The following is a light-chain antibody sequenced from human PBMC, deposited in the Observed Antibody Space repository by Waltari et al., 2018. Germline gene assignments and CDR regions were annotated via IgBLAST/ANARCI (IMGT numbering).Light chain of an antibody. J-gene: IGLJ1*01. CDR3: CSYAGGSAFV. CDR1: SSHVGSYNL. CDR2: GVS. V-gene: IGLV2-23*02. Sequence: QSALTQPASVSGSPGKSITIPCTGTSSHVGSYNLLSWYQHPPGKAPKLIIYGVSKRPSGVSNRFSGSKSGNTASLTISGLRTEDEADYYCCSYAGGSAFVFGTGTKITVL.